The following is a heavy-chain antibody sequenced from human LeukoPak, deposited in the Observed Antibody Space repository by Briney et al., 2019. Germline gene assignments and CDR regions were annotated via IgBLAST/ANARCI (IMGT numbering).Heavy chain of an antibody. CDR1: GFSVSSYG. J-gene: IGHJ5*02. Sequence: GGFLRLSCVASGFSVSSYGMSWVRQAPGKAPEWVSLLYSNGGKYYADSVQGRFIISRDNSKNTLYLQMNNLRVEDTAVYHCVRDRAEGRAWVEFDPWGQGTVVTVSS. CDR3: VRDRAEGRAWVEFDP. CDR2: LYSNGGK. V-gene: IGHV3-66*03.